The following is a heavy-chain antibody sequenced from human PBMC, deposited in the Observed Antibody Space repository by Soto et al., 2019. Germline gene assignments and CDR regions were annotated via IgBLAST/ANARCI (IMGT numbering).Heavy chain of an antibody. CDR1: GGSISSGGYY. Sequence: PSETLSLTCTVSGGSISSGGYYWSWIRQHPGKGLEWIGYIYYSGSTYYNPSLKSRVTISVDTSKNQFSLKLSSVTAADTAVYYSARNTGSGYYIGPAKNWFDPWGQGTLVTVSS. D-gene: IGHD3-3*01. CDR3: ARNTGSGYYIGPAKNWFDP. J-gene: IGHJ5*02. V-gene: IGHV4-31*03. CDR2: IYYSGST.